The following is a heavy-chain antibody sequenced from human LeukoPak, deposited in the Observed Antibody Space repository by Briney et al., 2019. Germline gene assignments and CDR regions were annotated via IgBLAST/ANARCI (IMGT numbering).Heavy chain of an antibody. V-gene: IGHV4-59*01. CDR2: FYYSGST. CDR1: GGSIRSYF. CDR3: ARVGVCSSGSCYEDY. D-gene: IGHD2-15*01. J-gene: IGHJ4*02. Sequence: SETLSLTCTVSGGSIRSYFWSWIRQPPGKGLEWIGYFYYSGSTDYNPSLKSRVMISVDTSKNQFSLNLNSVTASDTAIYYCARVGVCSSGSCYEDYWGQGTLVTVSS.